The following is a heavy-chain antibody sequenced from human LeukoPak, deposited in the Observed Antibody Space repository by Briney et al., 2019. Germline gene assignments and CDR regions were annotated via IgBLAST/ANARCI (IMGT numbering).Heavy chain of an antibody. J-gene: IGHJ3*02. CDR3: ASPVGADDDAFDI. CDR1: GFTFSSYA. Sequence: GGSLRLSCAASGFTFSSYATSWVRQAPGKGLEWVSAISGSGGSTYYADSVKGRFTISRDNSKNTLYLQMNSLRAEDTAVYYCASPVGADDDAFDIWGQGTMVTVSS. D-gene: IGHD1-26*01. V-gene: IGHV3-23*01. CDR2: ISGSGGST.